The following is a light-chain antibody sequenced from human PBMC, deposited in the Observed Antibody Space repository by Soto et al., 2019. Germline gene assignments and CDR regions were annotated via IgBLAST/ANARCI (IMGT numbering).Light chain of an antibody. CDR1: SGHSSYA. Sequence: QAVVTQSPSASASLGASVKLTCTLSSGHSSYAIAWYQQQPEKGPRYLMKLNSDGSHSKGDGIPDRLSGSSSGTERYLTISSLQSEDEADYYCQTWGADVVVFGGGTKVTVL. J-gene: IGLJ2*01. CDR2: LNSDGSH. V-gene: IGLV4-69*01. CDR3: QTWGADVVV.